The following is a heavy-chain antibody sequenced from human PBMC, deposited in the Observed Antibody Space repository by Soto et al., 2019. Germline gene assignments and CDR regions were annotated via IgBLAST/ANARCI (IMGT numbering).Heavy chain of an antibody. Sequence: SGPTLVNPTQTLTLTCTFSGFSFSTRGVGVGWIRQPPGKALEWLALIYWDDDKRYGPSLKSRLTITKDTSKNQVVLTMTNMDPLDTASFYCAHRYGSGTYYYYGMDVWGQGITVTVSS. D-gene: IGHD3-10*01. CDR2: IYWDDDK. J-gene: IGHJ6*02. CDR1: GFSFSTRGVG. CDR3: AHRYGSGTYYYYGMDV. V-gene: IGHV2-5*05.